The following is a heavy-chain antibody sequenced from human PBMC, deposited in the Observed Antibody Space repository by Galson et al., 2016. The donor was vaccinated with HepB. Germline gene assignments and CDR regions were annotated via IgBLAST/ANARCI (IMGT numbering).Heavy chain of an antibody. CDR2: SYGDGST. Sequence: SLRLSCAASGFIVSNDYMNWVRQAPGEGLEWLSVSYGDGSTYCAESVRGRFTISRDNSKNSVFLQMNNLNAEDTAVYYCAKGPGFRNGMNVWGQGTTVTVSS. CDR3: AKGPGFRNGMNV. CDR1: GFIVSNDY. V-gene: IGHV3-53*01. J-gene: IGHJ6*02.